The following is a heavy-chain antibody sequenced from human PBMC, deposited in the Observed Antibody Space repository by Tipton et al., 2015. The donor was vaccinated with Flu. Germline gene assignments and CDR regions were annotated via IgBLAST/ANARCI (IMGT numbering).Heavy chain of an antibody. CDR2: IYYSGTT. Sequence: LRLSCTVSGGSISRSHYSWGWIRQPPGKGLEWMGNIYYSGTTYYNPSLKSRVTISVDTSKNQFSLKLSSVTAADTAVYYCARGHTAMVGSLYYYGMDVWGQGTTVTVSS. D-gene: IGHD5-18*01. J-gene: IGHJ6*02. V-gene: IGHV4-39*07. CDR3: ARGHTAMVGSLYYYGMDV. CDR1: GGSISRSHYS.